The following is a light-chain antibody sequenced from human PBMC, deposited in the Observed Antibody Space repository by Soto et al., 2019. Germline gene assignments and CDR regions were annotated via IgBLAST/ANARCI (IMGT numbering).Light chain of an antibody. CDR2: AAS. Sequence: DIQMTQSPSSLSASVGDRVTITCRASQSISSYLNWYQQKPGKAPKLLIYAASSLQSGVPSRFSGSGSGTDFTLTINSLQSEDFAIYYCQQYNKWPWTFGQGTKVEIK. CDR1: QSISSY. V-gene: IGKV1-39*01. CDR3: QQYNKWPWT. J-gene: IGKJ1*01.